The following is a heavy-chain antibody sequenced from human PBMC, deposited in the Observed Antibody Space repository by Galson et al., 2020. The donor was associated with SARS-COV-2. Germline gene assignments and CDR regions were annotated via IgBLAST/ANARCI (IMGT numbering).Heavy chain of an antibody. D-gene: IGHD3-10*01. V-gene: IGHV2-70*11. CDR1: GFSLSTSGMC. Sequence: SGPTLVKPTQTLTLTCTFSGFSLSTSGMCVSWIRQPPGKALEWLARIDWDDDKYYSTSLKTRLTISKDTSKNQVVLTMTNMDPVDTATYYCARINAGRGLLGVDYWGQGTLVTVSS. CDR3: ARINAGRGLLGVDY. CDR2: IDWDDDK. J-gene: IGHJ4*02.